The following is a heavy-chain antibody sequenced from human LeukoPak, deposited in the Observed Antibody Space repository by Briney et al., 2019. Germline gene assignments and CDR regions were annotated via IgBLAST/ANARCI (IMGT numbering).Heavy chain of an antibody. V-gene: IGHV1-18*04. J-gene: IGHJ4*02. CDR2: ISAYNGNT. D-gene: IGHD2-2*01. CDR1: GYTFTSYG. CDR3: ALTKDIVVVPAAQFDY. Sequence: ASVKVSCRASGYTFTSYGISWVRWAPGQGPEWMEWISAYNGNTNYAQKLQGRVTMTTDTSTSTAYMELRSLRSDDTAVYYCALTKDIVVVPAAQFDYWGQGTPVTVSS.